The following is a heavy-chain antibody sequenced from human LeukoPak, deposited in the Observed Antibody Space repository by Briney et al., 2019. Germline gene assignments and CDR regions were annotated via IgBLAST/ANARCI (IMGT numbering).Heavy chain of an antibody. CDR1: GFTFSSYG. CDR2: ISGSGGST. Sequence: TGGSLRLSCAASGFTFSSYGMSWVRQAPGKGLEWVSAISGSGGSTYYADSVKGRFTISRDNSKNTLYLQMNSLRAEDTAVYYCARAPASGGWFDPWGQGTLVTVSS. CDR3: ARAPASGGWFDP. V-gene: IGHV3-23*01. J-gene: IGHJ5*02. D-gene: IGHD4-23*01.